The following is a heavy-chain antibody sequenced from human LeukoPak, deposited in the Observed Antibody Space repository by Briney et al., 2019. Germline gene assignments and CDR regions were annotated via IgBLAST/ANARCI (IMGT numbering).Heavy chain of an antibody. CDR1: ELTFSSYS. CDR3: AKDTAGRES. D-gene: IGHD6-13*01. CDR2: ISASGSGT. J-gene: IGHJ4*02. Sequence: GGSLRLSSAVSELTFSSYSNSRVRQAPGEGLYWVSGISASGSGTYYPDSLKGRFTISRDNSKNTLYLQMNNLRVDDTAVYYCAKDTAGRESWGQGTLVTVST. V-gene: IGHV3-23*01.